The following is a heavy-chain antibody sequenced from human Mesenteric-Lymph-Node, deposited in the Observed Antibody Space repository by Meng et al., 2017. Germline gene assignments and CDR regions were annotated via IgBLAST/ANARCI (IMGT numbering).Heavy chain of an antibody. CDR1: GYTFSTYT. Sequence: VPLVQAGSELKKPGASVKVSCKASGYTFSTYTINWVRQAHGRGLEWMGWISTNTGTPTYTQGFTGRFVFSLDTSVSTAYPQISSLKAEDTAVYYCARGGNFDPWGQGTLVTVAS. V-gene: IGHV7-4-1*02. D-gene: IGHD2/OR15-2a*01. CDR3: ARGGNFDP. CDR2: ISTNTGTP. J-gene: IGHJ5*02.